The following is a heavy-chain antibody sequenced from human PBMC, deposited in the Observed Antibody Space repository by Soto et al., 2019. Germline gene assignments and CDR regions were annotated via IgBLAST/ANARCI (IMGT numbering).Heavy chain of an antibody. J-gene: IGHJ6*02. CDR2: ISSSSSTI. CDR1: GFHFSGFA. V-gene: IGHV3-48*02. CDR3: AADDYYYYGMDV. Sequence: GGSLRLSCAASGFHFSGFAMNWVRQAPGKGLEWVSYISSSSSTIYYADSVKGRFTISRDNAKNSLYLQMNSLRDEDTAVYYCAADDYYYYGMDVWGQGTTVTVSS.